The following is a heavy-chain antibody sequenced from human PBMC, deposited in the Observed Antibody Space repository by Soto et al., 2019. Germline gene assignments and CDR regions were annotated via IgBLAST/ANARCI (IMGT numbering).Heavy chain of an antibody. CDR2: VNPSGGHT. Sequence: QVQLMQSGAEVKKPGASVKVSCKASGDTFTDYYIHWVRQAPGQGLEWMGTVNPSGGHTTYAQHFLGRGAMTRDTSTSTLYMELTSLTSDDTAIYYCARVGHVVVVTAALDYWGQGTLVTVSS. CDR3: ARVGHVVVVTAALDY. D-gene: IGHD2-21*02. CDR1: GDTFTDYY. J-gene: IGHJ4*02. V-gene: IGHV1-46*01.